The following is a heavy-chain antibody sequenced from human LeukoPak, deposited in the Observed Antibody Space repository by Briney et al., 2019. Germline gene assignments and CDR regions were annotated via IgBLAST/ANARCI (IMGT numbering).Heavy chain of an antibody. Sequence: PSQTLSLTCTVSGGSISSGVSYWSWIRQHPGKGLEWIVYISYSGTTYYNPPLKSRVTISVDTYKNQFSLKLSSVTAADTAVYYCARVSCSSTSCKRYYYYGMDVWGKGTTVTVSS. CDR2: ISYSGTT. J-gene: IGHJ6*04. D-gene: IGHD2-2*01. CDR1: GGSISSGVSY. CDR3: ARVSCSSTSCKRYYYYGMDV. V-gene: IGHV4-31*03.